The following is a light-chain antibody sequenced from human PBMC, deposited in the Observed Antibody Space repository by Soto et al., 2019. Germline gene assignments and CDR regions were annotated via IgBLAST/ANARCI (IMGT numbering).Light chain of an antibody. V-gene: IGKV1-5*03. CDR2: KAS. CDR1: QSVSIW. J-gene: IGKJ1*01. CDR3: QQYNTFST. Sequence: DIQMTQSPSTLSASVGDRVTITCRASQSVSIWLAWYQQKPGKAPNLLIYKASTLETGVPSRFTGSGSGTELTLAISSPQPDDFATYYCQQYNTFSTFGQGTKVEMK.